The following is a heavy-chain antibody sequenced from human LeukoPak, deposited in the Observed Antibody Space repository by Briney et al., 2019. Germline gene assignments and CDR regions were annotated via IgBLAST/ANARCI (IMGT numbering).Heavy chain of an antibody. CDR3: ARGPRWLQDYFNY. CDR2: IYYSGST. CDR1: GGSISGTPYY. V-gene: IGHV4-39*07. Sequence: SETLSLTCAISGGSISGTPYYWGWIRQPPGKGLEWIGSIYYSGSTYYNPSLKSRVSISVDTSKSQFSLKLTSVTAADTAVYYCARGPRWLQDYFNYWGQGTLVTVCS. D-gene: IGHD5-24*01. J-gene: IGHJ4*02.